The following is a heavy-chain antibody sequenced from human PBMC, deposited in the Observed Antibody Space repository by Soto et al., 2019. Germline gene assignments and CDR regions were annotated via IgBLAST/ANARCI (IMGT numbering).Heavy chain of an antibody. J-gene: IGHJ4*02. CDR2: ISGSGGST. V-gene: IGHV3-23*01. CDR1: GFTFSSYA. CDR3: AKDLYSSGWYSPYFDY. D-gene: IGHD6-19*01. Sequence: GGSLRLSCAASGFTFSSYAMSWVRQAPGKGLEWVSAISGSGGSTYYADSVKGRFTISRDNSKNTLYLQMNSLRAEDTAVYYCAKDLYSSGWYSPYFDYWGQGTLVTVSS.